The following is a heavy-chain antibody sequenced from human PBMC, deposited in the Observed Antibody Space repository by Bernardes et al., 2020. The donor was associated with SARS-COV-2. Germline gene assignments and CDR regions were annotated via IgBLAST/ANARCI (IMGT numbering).Heavy chain of an antibody. J-gene: IGHJ4*02. Sequence: ASVKVSCKASGYTFTDNEMHWVRQAPGQGPEWMGRINPLTGGKYYAESVEGRFTISRDNSRNTLDLQLNSLRSDDTAVYYCAKDLHSWGEERRPTDSWGQGTLVTVSS. V-gene: IGHV1-2*06. D-gene: IGHD1-1*01. CDR3: AKDLHSWGEERRPTDS. CDR1: GYTFTDNE. CDR2: INPLTGGK.